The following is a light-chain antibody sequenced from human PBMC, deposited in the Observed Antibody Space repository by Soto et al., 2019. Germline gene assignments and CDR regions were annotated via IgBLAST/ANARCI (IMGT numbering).Light chain of an antibody. V-gene: IGKV3-11*01. CDR2: DAS. CDR3: QQRRNWPRT. Sequence: IVLTQSPATLSLSPGERPTLSCRASQIVNTYLAGYQQKPAQAPSLLIYDASKRATDIPASSSGSGSGKDFTLTIVSLEPEDFAVYYCQQRRNWPRTFGQGTKGEIK. CDR1: QIVNTY. J-gene: IGKJ1*01.